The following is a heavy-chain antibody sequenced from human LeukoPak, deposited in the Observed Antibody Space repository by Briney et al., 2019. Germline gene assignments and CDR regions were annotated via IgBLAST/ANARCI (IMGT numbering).Heavy chain of an antibody. D-gene: IGHD3-3*01. V-gene: IGHV4-34*01. CDR3: ARRPLKNFWSGYYGPTPGLYYFDY. CDR1: GGSFSGYY. Sequence: PLGTLCLSCAVSGGSFSGYYLSWVRQPPGKGLEWVWEINHSGGTKYNPSPKSGVSISVDTCTNQFSLMLSSVPAADTAVYYCARRPLKNFWSGYYGPTPGLYYFDYWGQGTLVTLSS. CDR2: INHSGGT. J-gene: IGHJ4*02.